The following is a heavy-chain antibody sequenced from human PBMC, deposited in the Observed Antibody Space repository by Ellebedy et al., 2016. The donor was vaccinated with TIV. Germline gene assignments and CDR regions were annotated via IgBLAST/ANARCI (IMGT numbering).Heavy chain of an antibody. CDR2: GGYT. J-gene: IGHJ4*02. CDR1: GFIVSTNH. Sequence: PGGSLRLSCTASGFIVSTNHMSWVRQAPGKGLEWVGGYTNYADSVKGRLTISTHNSRNPLYLQMTNLRTEDTAVYYCAKGSFPFGDKSERIYSFQYWGQGTLVTVSS. V-gene: IGHV3-53*04. CDR3: AKGSFPFGDKSERIYSFQY. D-gene: IGHD3-10*01.